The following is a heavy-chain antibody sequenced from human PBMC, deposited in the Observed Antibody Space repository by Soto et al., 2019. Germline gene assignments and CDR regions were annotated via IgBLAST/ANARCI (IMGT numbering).Heavy chain of an antibody. CDR2: IYSDGSIT. CDR3: ARQYSVYDPYFDY. J-gene: IGHJ4*02. V-gene: IGHV3-74*01. CDR1: RFTFSSYY. D-gene: IGHD5-12*01. Sequence: VPLVESGGGSVQPGGSLRLSCAASRFTFSSYYMHWVRQAPGKGLVWVSRIYSDGSITRYADSVKGRFTISRHNAKNTLHLQITRLRVAATAVYYCARQYSVYDPYFDYWGQGTLVTVSS.